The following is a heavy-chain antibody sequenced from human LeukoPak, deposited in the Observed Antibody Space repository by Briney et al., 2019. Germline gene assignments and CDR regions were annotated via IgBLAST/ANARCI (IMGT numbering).Heavy chain of an antibody. CDR1: GFTLGDYA. CDR2: IRSKAYGGTT. Sequence: PGGSLRLSCSASGFTLGDYAMSWVRQAPGKGLEWVGFIRSKAYGGTTEYAASVKGRFTISGDDSKSIAYLQMNSLKTEDTAVYYCTRGGYYDSSGYPYFDYWGQGTLVTVSS. D-gene: IGHD3-22*01. CDR3: TRGGYYDSSGYPYFDY. J-gene: IGHJ4*02. V-gene: IGHV3-49*04.